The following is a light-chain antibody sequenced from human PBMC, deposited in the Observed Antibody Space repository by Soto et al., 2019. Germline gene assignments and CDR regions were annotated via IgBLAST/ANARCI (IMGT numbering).Light chain of an antibody. V-gene: IGKV1-5*03. J-gene: IGKJ2*01. CDR3: QHYNSYPYT. Sequence: DIQMTQSPSTLSASVGDRVTITCRASQSISIWLAWYQQKAGTSPKLLIYKASSLPSGVPSRFSGSGSGTEFTLTISSLQPDDFATYYCQHYNSYPYTFGQGTKLEI. CDR2: KAS. CDR1: QSISIW.